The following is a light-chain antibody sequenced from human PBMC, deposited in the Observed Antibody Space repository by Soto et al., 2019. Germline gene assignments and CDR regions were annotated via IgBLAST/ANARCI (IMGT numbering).Light chain of an antibody. V-gene: IGKV3D-15*01. J-gene: IGKJ5*01. Sequence: EIVLTQSPGTLSLSPVERAALSVMASQSVSSNLAWYQQKPGQAPRLLIYGASTRATGIPARFSGSGSGTEFTLTISSLQSEDFAVYYCQQYNNWPPITFGQGTRLEIK. CDR3: QQYNNWPPIT. CDR1: QSVSSN. CDR2: GAS.